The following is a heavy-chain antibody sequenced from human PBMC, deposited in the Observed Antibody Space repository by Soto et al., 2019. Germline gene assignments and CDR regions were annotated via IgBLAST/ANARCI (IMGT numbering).Heavy chain of an antibody. V-gene: IGHV1-69*13. J-gene: IGHJ6*02. D-gene: IGHD1-26*01. CDR2: IIPIFGTA. CDR1: GGTFSSYA. Sequence: GASVKVSCKASGGTFSSYAISWVRQAPGQGLEWMGGIIPIFGTANYAQKFQGRVTITADESTSTAYMELSSLRSEDTAVYYCARERGVGALYSYYYGMDVWGQGTTVTVSS. CDR3: ARERGVGALYSYYYGMDV.